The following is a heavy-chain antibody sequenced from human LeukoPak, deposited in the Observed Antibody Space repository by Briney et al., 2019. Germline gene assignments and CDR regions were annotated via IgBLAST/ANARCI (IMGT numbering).Heavy chain of an antibody. CDR3: ARVSGMWVPAASQSAFDP. Sequence: PGGSLRLSCAASGFTFISYWMSWVRQAPGKGLEWVANIKQDGSEKYYVDSVKGRFTISRDNAKNSLYLQMNSLRAENTAVYYCARVSGMWVPAASQSAFDPWGQGTLVTVSS. V-gene: IGHV3-7*04. D-gene: IGHD2-2*01. CDR1: GFTFISYW. CDR2: IKQDGSEK. J-gene: IGHJ5*02.